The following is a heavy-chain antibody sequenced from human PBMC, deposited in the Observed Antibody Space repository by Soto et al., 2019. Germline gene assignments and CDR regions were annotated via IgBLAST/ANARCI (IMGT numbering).Heavy chain of an antibody. V-gene: IGHV3-23*01. Sequence: PGGSLRLSCTASGFTFSSQAMTWVRQAPGKGLEWVSGLSDSGISIYYADSVKGRLTISSDNSKNTLYLQMNSLRAEDTAIFYCAKDSGLYYDTSGYYGFFDYWGQGTLVTVSS. CDR3: AKDSGLYYDTSGYYGFFDY. D-gene: IGHD3-22*01. CDR2: LSDSGISI. CDR1: GFTFSSQA. J-gene: IGHJ4*02.